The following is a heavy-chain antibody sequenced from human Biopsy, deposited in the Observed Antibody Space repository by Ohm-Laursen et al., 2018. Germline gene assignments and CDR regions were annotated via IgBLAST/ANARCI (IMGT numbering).Heavy chain of an antibody. CDR2: RFHSGSP. CDR1: GGSITADF. CDR3: VRLNRRGKIIFFDY. Sequence: SDTLSLTCPVSGGSITADFWTWIRQTPGERLEWIGYRFHSGSPMYNPSLKSRVTISVDTSKSQFSLTLTSVTAADTAVYYCVRLNRRGKIIFFDYWGRGTLVTVSS. D-gene: IGHD3-3*02. V-gene: IGHV4-59*08. J-gene: IGHJ4*02.